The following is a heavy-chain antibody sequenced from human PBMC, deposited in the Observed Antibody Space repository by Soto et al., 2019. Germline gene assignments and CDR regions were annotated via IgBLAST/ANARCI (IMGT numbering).Heavy chain of an antibody. CDR2: INAGNGNT. V-gene: IGHV1-3*01. J-gene: IGHJ4*02. CDR1: GYTFTNYA. Sequence: ASVKVSCKTSGYTFTNYAIHWVRQAPGQSLEWMGWINAGNGNTHYSQNFQGRVTITRDTSATTVYMELSSLRSEDTAVYYCARADGYCSSASCYPNYWGLGTLVTVPQ. CDR3: ARADGYCSSASCYPNY. D-gene: IGHD2-2*01.